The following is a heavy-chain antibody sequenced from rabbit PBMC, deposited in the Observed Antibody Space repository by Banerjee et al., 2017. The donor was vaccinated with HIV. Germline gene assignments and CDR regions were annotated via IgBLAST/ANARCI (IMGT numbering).Heavy chain of an antibody. CDR3: ARDYVVGGYGYYFDL. J-gene: IGHJ4*01. V-gene: IGHV1S40*01. D-gene: IGHD6-1*01. Sequence: QAPGKGLEWIACVYAGSSGSTYYASWAKGRFTISKTSSTTVTLQMTSLTAADTATYFCARDYVVGGYGYYFDLWGPGTLVTVS. CDR2: VYAGSSGST.